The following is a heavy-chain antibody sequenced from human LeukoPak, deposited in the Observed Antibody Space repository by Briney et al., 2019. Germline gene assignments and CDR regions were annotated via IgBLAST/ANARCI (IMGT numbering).Heavy chain of an antibody. J-gene: IGHJ5*02. CDR2: INPNSGGT. D-gene: IGHD2-21*01. CDR3: ARADRLHGGPYLIGP. CDR1: GYSFTDYY. V-gene: IGHV1-2*02. Sequence: ASVKVSCKPSGYSFTDYYMHWVRQAPGQGLEWMGWINPNSGGTSSAQKFQSRVTMTRDTSITTVYMEVSWLTSDDTAIYYCARADRLHGGPYLIGPWGQGTLVTVSS.